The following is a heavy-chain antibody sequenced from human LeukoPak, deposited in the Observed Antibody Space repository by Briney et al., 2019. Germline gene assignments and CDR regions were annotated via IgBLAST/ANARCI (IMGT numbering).Heavy chain of an antibody. J-gene: IGHJ4*02. V-gene: IGHV4-34*01. CDR3: ARRGLANYFDY. CDR1: GGSFSGYY. D-gene: IGHD3/OR15-3a*01. Sequence: PSETLSLTCVVYGGSFSGYYCSAIRQPPGKGLEWIGEINHSGTTNYNPSLKSRVTISVDTSKNQFSLKLTSVTAADTAVYYCARRGLANYFDYWGQGTLVPVSS. CDR2: INHSGTT.